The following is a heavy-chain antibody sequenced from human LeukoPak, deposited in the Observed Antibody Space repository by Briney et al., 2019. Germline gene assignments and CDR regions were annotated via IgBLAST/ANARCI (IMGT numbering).Heavy chain of an antibody. J-gene: IGHJ4*02. D-gene: IGHD2-15*01. V-gene: IGHV3-7*03. CDR2: IKQDGSEK. CDR1: GFTFSSYW. Sequence: GGSLRLSCAASGFTFSSYWMSWVRQAPGKGLEWVANIKQDGSEKYYVDSVKGRFTISRDNAKNSLYLQMNSLRAEDTAVYYCARVGRYCSGGSCPDYWGQGTLVTVSS. CDR3: ARVGRYCSGGSCPDY.